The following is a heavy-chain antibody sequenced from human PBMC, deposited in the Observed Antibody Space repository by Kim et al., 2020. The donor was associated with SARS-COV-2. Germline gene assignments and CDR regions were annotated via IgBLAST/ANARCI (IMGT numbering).Heavy chain of an antibody. Sequence: SVKVSCKASGGTFSSYAISWVRQAPGQGLEWMGGIIPIFGTANYAQKFQGRVTITADESTSTAYMELSSLRSEDTAVYYCYYDFWSGSGVYYGMDVWGQGTTVTVSS. CDR3: YYDFWSGSGVYYGMDV. CDR1: GGTFSSYA. V-gene: IGHV1-69*13. J-gene: IGHJ6*02. CDR2: IIPIFGTA. D-gene: IGHD3-3*01.